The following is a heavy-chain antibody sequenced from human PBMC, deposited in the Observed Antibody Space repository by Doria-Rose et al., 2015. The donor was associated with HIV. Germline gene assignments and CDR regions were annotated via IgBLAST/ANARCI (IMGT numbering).Heavy chain of an antibody. Sequence: QVQLQESGGGVVQPGRSLTLSCVVSEFTFSDYAMHWVRQAPGKGLAWVAVTSSAGSHKYYADSVKGRFTISRDNSKNTLYLQIYSLRPGDTAVYYCAKVPSKRWLAYYFDYWGQGTLVTVSS. CDR3: AKVPSKRWLAYYFDY. J-gene: IGHJ4*02. CDR1: EFTFSDYA. D-gene: IGHD6-19*01. CDR2: TSSAGSHK. V-gene: IGHV3-30*18.